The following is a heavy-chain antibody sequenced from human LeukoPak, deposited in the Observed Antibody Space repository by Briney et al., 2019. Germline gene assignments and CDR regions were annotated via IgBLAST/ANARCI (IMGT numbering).Heavy chain of an antibody. V-gene: IGHV4-59*02. Sequence: SETLSLTCTVSGGSVSSYYWSWIRQPPGKGLEWIGYIYYSGSTNYNPPLKSRVTISVDTSKNQFSLKLSSVTAADTAVYYCARSGFYYDSSGYYRGFDYWGQGTLVTVSS. CDR2: IYYSGST. D-gene: IGHD3-22*01. CDR1: GGSVSSYY. J-gene: IGHJ4*02. CDR3: ARSGFYYDSSGYYRGFDY.